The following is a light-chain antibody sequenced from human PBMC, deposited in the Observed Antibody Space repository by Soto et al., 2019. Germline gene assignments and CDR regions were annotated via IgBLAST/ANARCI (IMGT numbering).Light chain of an antibody. J-gene: IGKJ1*01. CDR3: QQYDSYSWT. Sequence: DIQMTQSPSTLSASVGDRVTITCRASQSISGWLAWYQQKPGEAPKILIYDASSLESGVPSRFSGSGSGTEFTLTISSLQPDDFATYYCQQYDSYSWTFGQGT. CDR1: QSISGW. CDR2: DAS. V-gene: IGKV1-5*01.